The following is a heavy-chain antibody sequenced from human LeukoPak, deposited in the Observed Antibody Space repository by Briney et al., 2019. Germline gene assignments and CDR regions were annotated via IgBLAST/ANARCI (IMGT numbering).Heavy chain of an antibody. J-gene: IGHJ3*02. Sequence: PGGSLRLSRAASGFIFSSYWMTWVRQAPGKGLEWVANIKQHGNEKYYVDSVKGRFTISRDNAKNSLHLQMNSLRAEDTAVYYCARALGTEAAGAFDIWGQGTMVTVSS. CDR2: IKQHGNEK. CDR3: ARALGTEAAGAFDI. V-gene: IGHV3-7*05. CDR1: GFIFSSYW. D-gene: IGHD6-13*01.